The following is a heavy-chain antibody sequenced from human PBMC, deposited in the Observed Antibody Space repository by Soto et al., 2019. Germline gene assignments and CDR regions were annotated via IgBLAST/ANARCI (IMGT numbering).Heavy chain of an antibody. CDR3: ARRRKPVVADPYYYYYGMDV. J-gene: IGHJ6*02. Sequence: PGESLKISCKGSGYNFTSYWISWVRQMPGKGLEWMGRIDPSDSYTNYSPSFQGHVTISADKSISTAYLQWSSLKASDTAMYYCARRRKPVVADPYYYYYGMDVWGQGTTVTVSS. CDR2: IDPSDSYT. D-gene: IGHD2-15*01. CDR1: GYNFTSYW. V-gene: IGHV5-10-1*01.